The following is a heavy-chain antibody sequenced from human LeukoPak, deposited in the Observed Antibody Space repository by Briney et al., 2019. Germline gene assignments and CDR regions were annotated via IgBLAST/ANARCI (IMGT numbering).Heavy chain of an antibody. D-gene: IGHD6-13*01. Sequence: ASVKVSCKASGGTFSSYAISWVRQAPGQGLEWMGGIIPIFGTANYAQNFQGRVTITADESTSTAYMELSSLRSEDTAVYYCARRRGSPNWFDPWGQGTLVTVSS. CDR1: GGTFSSYA. CDR2: IIPIFGTA. V-gene: IGHV1-69*13. J-gene: IGHJ5*02. CDR3: ARRRGSPNWFDP.